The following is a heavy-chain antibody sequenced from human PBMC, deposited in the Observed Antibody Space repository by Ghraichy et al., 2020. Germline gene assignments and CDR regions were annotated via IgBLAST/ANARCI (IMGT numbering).Heavy chain of an antibody. V-gene: IGHV3-48*02. CDR1: GFTFSSYS. CDR3: ARDRVVDSYDYYYGMDV. CDR2: ISSSSSTI. J-gene: IGHJ6*02. Sequence: GGSLRLSCAASGFTFSSYSMNWVRQAPGKGLEWVSYISSSSSTIYYADAVKCRFTISRDNAKNSLYLQMNSLRDEDTAVYYCARDRVVDSYDYYYGMDVWGQGTTVTVSS. D-gene: IGHD5-18*01.